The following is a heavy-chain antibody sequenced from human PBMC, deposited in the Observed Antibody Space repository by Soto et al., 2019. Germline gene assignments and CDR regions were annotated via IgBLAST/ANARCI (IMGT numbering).Heavy chain of an antibody. CDR3: ASPKIAFYNWFDP. CDR2: INAGNGNT. Sequence: ASVKVSCKASGYTFTSYAIHWVRQAPGQRPEWMGWINAGNGNTKYSQKFQGRVTITRDTSASTAYMELSSLRSEDTAVYYCASPKIAFYNWFDPWGQGTLVTVSS. CDR1: GYTFTSYA. V-gene: IGHV1-3*01. J-gene: IGHJ5*02. D-gene: IGHD3-3*02.